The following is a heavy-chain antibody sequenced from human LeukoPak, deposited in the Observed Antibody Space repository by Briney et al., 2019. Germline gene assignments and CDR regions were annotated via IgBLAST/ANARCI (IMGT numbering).Heavy chain of an antibody. D-gene: IGHD5-24*01. V-gene: IGHV1-46*01. CDR3: ARVRDGYNDAYDI. CDR2: IKPSGGNT. CDR1: GYTFTGYY. Sequence: ASVKASCKASGYTFTGYYMHWVRQAPGQGLEWMGIIKPSGGNTNYAQKFQGRVTMTRDTSTSTVYMELSSLKSEDTAVYYCARVRDGYNDAYDIWGQGTVVTVSS. J-gene: IGHJ3*02.